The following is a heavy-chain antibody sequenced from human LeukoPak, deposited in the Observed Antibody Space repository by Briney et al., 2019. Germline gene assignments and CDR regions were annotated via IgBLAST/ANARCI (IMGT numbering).Heavy chain of an antibody. D-gene: IGHD7-27*01. J-gene: IGHJ4*02. Sequence: GRSLTLSCVASGFTLRTYGMHWVRQAPGKGLEWVSAISASDGTTHYADSVKGRFTISRDSSKNTLYLQINSLRAEDTAVYYCAYDGPDWGSYFDYWGQGILVTVSS. CDR3: AYDGPDWGSYFDY. CDR2: ISASDGTT. CDR1: GFTLRTYG. V-gene: IGHV3-23*01.